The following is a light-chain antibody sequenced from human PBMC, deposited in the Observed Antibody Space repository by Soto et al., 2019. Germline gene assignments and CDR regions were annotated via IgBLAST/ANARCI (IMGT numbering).Light chain of an antibody. CDR1: QSISSY. V-gene: IGKV1-39*01. CDR2: AAA. J-gene: IGKJ2*01. Sequence: DIQMTQSPSSLSASVGDRVTITCRASQSISSYLNWYQQKPGKAPKLMIYAAASLQSGVPTRFSGSGAATDFSLTISRLQPEDFATYYCHQNYSTPPYTFGQGTKLEIK. CDR3: HQNYSTPPYT.